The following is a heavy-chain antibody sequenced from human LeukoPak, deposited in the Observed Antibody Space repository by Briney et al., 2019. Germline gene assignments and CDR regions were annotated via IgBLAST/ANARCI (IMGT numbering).Heavy chain of an antibody. CDR3: ASGRTVPGYRYGSFYFDY. CDR2: VYYSGST. CDR1: AGSISSYY. Sequence: SETLSLTCTVSAGSISSYYWSWIRQPPGKGLEWIGYVYYSGSTNYNPPLKSRVTISVDTSKNQFSLKLSSVTAADTSVYYCASGRTVPGYRYGSFYFDYCGQGTLVTVSS. V-gene: IGHV4-59*08. D-gene: IGHD5-18*01. J-gene: IGHJ4*02.